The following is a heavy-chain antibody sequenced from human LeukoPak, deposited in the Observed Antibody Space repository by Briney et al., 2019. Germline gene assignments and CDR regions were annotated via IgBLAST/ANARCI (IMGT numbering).Heavy chain of an antibody. Sequence: SSETLSLTCAVYGGSFSGYYWSWIRQPPGKGLEWIGEINHSGSTNYNPSLKSRVTISVDTSKNQFSLKLSSVTAADTAVYYCARAGGSMVTTLNYYYYYYYYMDVWGKGTTVTVSS. CDR3: ARAGGSMVTTLNYYYYYYYYMDV. CDR2: INHSGST. CDR1: GGSFSGYY. D-gene: IGHD4-17*01. V-gene: IGHV4-34*01. J-gene: IGHJ6*03.